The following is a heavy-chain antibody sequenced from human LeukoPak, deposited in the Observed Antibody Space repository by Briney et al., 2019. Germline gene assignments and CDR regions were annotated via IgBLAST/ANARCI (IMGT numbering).Heavy chain of an antibody. CDR2: IYTSGST. CDR1: GGSISSYY. V-gene: IGHV4-4*07. Sequence: SETLSLTCTVSGGSISSYYWSWIRQPAGKGLERIGRIYTSGSTNYNPSLKSRVTMSVDTSKNQFSLKLSSVTAADTAVYYCAGEGIAAAGGRFDPWGQGTLVTVSS. D-gene: IGHD6-13*01. CDR3: AGEGIAAAGGRFDP. J-gene: IGHJ5*02.